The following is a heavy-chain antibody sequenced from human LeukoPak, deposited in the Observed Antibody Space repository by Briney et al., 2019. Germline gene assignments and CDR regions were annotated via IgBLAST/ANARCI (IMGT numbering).Heavy chain of an antibody. CDR2: IYSSGST. CDR3: ASEGYSPAGYFDY. J-gene: IGHJ4*02. Sequence: GGSLRLSCAASGFTVSSNYMSWVRQAPGKGLEWVSVIYSSGSTYYADSVKGRFTISRDNSKNTLYLQMNSLRAEDTAVYYCASEGYSPAGYFDYWGQGTLVTVSS. V-gene: IGHV3-53*01. CDR1: GFTVSSNY. D-gene: IGHD5-18*01.